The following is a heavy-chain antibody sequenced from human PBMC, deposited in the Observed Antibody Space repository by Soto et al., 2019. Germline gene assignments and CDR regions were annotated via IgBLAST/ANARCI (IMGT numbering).Heavy chain of an antibody. CDR1: GFTFSSYG. V-gene: IGHV3-30*03. D-gene: IGHD1-1*01. Sequence: QVQLVEAGGGVVQPGRSLRLSCAASGFTFSSYGMHWVRQAPGKGLEWVAVISYDGSNKYYADSVKGRFTISRDNSKNTLYLQMNGLRAEDADVYYCGRGYPIALWGRGTLVTVSS. CDR3: GRGYPIAL. CDR2: ISYDGSNK. J-gene: IGHJ2*01.